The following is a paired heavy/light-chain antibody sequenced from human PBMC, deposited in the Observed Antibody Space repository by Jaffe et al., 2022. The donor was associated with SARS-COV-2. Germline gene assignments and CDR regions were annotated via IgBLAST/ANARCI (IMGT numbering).Heavy chain of an antibody. J-gene: IGHJ4*02. CDR3: ITTPGGDRYF. V-gene: IGHV3-15*01. CDR1: GFTFKDAW. CDR2: VKSELDGGTI. Sequence: EVQLVESGGGFVEPGGSLRLSCAASGFTFKDAWMSWVRQAPGTGLEWVGRVKSELDGGTIDYAAPVKGRFTVSRDDSTNTLYLQMNDLKTEDTAVYYCITTPGGDRYFWGQGTLVTVSS. D-gene: IGHD2-15*01.
Light chain of an antibody. J-gene: IGLJ2*01. CDR3: QTWGTPVV. CDR1: SGHTHYP. Sequence: QLVLTQSPSASASLGASVKLTCTLSSGHTHYPIAWHQQQPKKGPRYLMKVNNDGSHRKGDGIPDRFSGSSSGAERYLTISSLQSEDEADYYCQTWGTPVVFGGGTKLTV. V-gene: IGLV4-69*01. CDR2: VNNDGSH.